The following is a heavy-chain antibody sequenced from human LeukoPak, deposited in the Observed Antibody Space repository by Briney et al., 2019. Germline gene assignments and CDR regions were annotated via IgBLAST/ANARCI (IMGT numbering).Heavy chain of an antibody. Sequence: PGESLKISCTGSGYTFPTYWIDWVRQVPGKGLEWMGIIYPGDSDAKYSPSFQGQVTISADKSLSTAYLQWSSLKASDTAIYYCARHIARGLYHDALDVWGQGTAVTVSS. CDR1: GYTFPTYW. CDR2: IYPGDSDA. CDR3: ARHIARGLYHDALDV. J-gene: IGHJ6*02. V-gene: IGHV5-51*01. D-gene: IGHD2-15*01.